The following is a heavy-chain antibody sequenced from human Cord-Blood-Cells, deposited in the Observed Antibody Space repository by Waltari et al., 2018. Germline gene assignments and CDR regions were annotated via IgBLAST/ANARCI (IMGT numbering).Heavy chain of an antibody. CDR1: GFTFSSYA. J-gene: IGHJ4*02. CDR3: AKGGASWGYYFDY. V-gene: IGHV3-23*01. CDR2: ISGSGGST. Sequence: EVQLLESGGGLVQPGGSLRLSCAASGFTFSSYAMSWVRQAPGKGLEWVSAISGSGGSTYYADSVKGRLTISRDNAKNTLYLQMNSLRAEDTAVYYCAKGGASWGYYFDYWGQGTLVTVSS. D-gene: IGHD7-27*01.